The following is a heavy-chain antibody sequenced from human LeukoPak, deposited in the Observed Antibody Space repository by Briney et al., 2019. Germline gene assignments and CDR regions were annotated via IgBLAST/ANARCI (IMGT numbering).Heavy chain of an antibody. CDR2: FSYDGSNK. Sequence: PGGSLRLSCAASGFTFSSYAMSWVRQAPGKGLEWVAVFSYDGSNKYYADSVKGRFTISRDNSQNTVYLQMNSLRAEDTAVYYCAKPRYGGNWDAFDIWGQGTMVTVSS. CDR3: AKPRYGGNWDAFDI. CDR1: GFTFSSYA. V-gene: IGHV3-30*18. J-gene: IGHJ3*02. D-gene: IGHD4-23*01.